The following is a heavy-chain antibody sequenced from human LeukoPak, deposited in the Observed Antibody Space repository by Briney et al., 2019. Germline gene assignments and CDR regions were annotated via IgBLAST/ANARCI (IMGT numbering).Heavy chain of an antibody. V-gene: IGHV4-30-2*01. Sequence: PSQTLSLTCAVSGGCISSGGYSWSWIRQPPGKGLEWIGYIYHSGSTYYNPSLKSRVTISVDRSKNQFSLKLSSMTAADTAVYYCARNHLPGYFYYGMDVWGKGTTVTVSS. CDR1: GGCISSGGYS. CDR3: ARNHLPGYFYYGMDV. J-gene: IGHJ6*04. D-gene: IGHD3-9*01. CDR2: IYHSGST.